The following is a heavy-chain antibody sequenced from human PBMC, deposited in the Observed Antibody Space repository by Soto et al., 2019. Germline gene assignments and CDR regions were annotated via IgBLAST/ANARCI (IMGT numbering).Heavy chain of an antibody. V-gene: IGHV4-30-2*01. J-gene: IGHJ4*02. D-gene: IGHD4-17*01. CDR1: GGSISSGGYS. Sequence: QLQLQESGSGLVKPSQTLSLTCAVSGGSISSGGYSWSWIRQPPGKGLEWIGYIYHSGSTYYNPYLQSRVPISVDRSKTQFSLKLSSVPAADTAVYYCARASTTVTTLVYWGQGTLVTVSS. CDR2: IYHSGST. CDR3: ARASTTVTTLVY.